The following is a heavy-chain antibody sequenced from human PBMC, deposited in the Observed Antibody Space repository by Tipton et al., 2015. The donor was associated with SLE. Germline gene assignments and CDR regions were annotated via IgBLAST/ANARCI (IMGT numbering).Heavy chain of an antibody. V-gene: IGHV4-59*04. CDR2: IYYSGST. Sequence: TLSLTCTVSGDSINNHFGSWIRQSPGKGLEWIGYIYYSGSTYYNPSLKSRVTISIDRSKNQFSLKLSSVTAADTAVYYCAVGPANWMSFDYWGQGTLVTVSS. CDR3: AVGPANWMSFDY. J-gene: IGHJ4*02. CDR1: GDSINNHF. D-gene: IGHD1-20*01.